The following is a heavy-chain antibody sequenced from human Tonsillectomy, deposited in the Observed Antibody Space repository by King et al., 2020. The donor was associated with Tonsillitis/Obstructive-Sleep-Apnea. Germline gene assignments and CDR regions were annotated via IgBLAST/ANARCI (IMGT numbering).Heavy chain of an antibody. CDR3: ARDPPNYSGEIDVFDI. J-gene: IGHJ3*02. CDR1: GFTFSSYA. D-gene: IGHD6-25*01. V-gene: IGHV3-30*01. Sequence: VQLVESGGGVVQPGRSLRLSCAASGFTFSSYAIHWVRQAPGKGLEWVAVISDDGYSKYFADSVKGRFTISRDNSKNTLYLQMNSLRVEDTAVYYCARDPPNYSGEIDVFDIWGQGKMVTVSS. CDR2: ISDDGYSK.